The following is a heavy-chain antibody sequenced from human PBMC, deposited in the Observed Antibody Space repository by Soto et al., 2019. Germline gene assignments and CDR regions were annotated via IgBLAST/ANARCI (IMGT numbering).Heavy chain of an antibody. CDR1: GFTFSSYA. CDR3: ARDPVAYCGGDCRTFDY. CDR2: ISYDGSNK. J-gene: IGHJ4*02. V-gene: IGHV3-30-3*01. D-gene: IGHD2-21*02. Sequence: GGSLRLSCAASGFTFSSYAMHWVRQAPGKGLEWVAAISYDGSNKYYADSVKGRFTISRDNSKNTLYLQMNSLRAEDTAVYYCARDPVAYCGGDCRTFDYWGQGTLVTVSS.